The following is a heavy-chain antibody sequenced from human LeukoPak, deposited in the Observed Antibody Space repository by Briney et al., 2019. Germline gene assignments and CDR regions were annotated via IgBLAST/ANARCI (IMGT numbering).Heavy chain of an antibody. Sequence: SETLSLTCTVSGGSISSSSYYWGWIRQPPGKGLEWIGSIYYSGSTYYNPSLKSRVTISVDTPKNQFSLKLRSVTAAHTAVYYCASPSMTTVTLDAFDIWGQGTMVTVSS. V-gene: IGHV4-39*01. J-gene: IGHJ3*02. CDR1: GGSISSSSYY. CDR3: ASPSMTTVTLDAFDI. CDR2: IYYSGST. D-gene: IGHD4-17*01.